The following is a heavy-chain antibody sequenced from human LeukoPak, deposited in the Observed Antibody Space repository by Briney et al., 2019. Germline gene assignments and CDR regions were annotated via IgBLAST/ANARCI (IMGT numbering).Heavy chain of an antibody. J-gene: IGHJ3*02. D-gene: IGHD3-10*01. Sequence: ASVTVSCKASGYTFTSYYMHWVRQAPGQGLEWMGIINPSGGSTSYAQKFQGRVTMTRDTSTSTVYMEPSSLRSEDTAVYYCARARAFGELLPGAFDIWGQGTMVTVSS. CDR3: ARARAFGELLPGAFDI. V-gene: IGHV1-46*01. CDR2: INPSGGST. CDR1: GYTFTSYY.